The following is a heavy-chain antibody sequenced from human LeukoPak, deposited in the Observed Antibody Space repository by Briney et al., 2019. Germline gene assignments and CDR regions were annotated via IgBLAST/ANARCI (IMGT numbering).Heavy chain of an antibody. CDR2: IYTGGST. J-gene: IGHJ3*02. D-gene: IGHD1-26*01. CDR3: TRDRSNSGTRDAFDI. Sequence: PGGSLRLSCAASGFAVSGRYMSWVRQAPGIGLEWVSVIYTGGSTYYGDSVKGRFTISRDIPQNTVYLQMNSLRAEDTAVYYCTRDRSNSGTRDAFDIWGQGTMVSVSS. CDR1: GFAVSGRY. V-gene: IGHV3-53*01.